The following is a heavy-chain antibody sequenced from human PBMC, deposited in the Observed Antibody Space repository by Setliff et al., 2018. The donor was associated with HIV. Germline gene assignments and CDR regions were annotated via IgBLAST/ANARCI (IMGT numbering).Heavy chain of an antibody. CDR3: ARDQGYYDSSGYYYVGDAFDI. CDR1: GYTFTGYY. D-gene: IGHD3-22*01. CDR2: INPNSGGT. J-gene: IGHJ3*02. Sequence: GASVKVSCKASGYTFTGYYMHWVRRAPGQGLEWMGWINPNSGGTNYAQRFQGRVTMTRDTSISTAYMELSRLRSDDTAVYYCARDQGYYDSSGYYYVGDAFDIWGQGTMVTVSS. V-gene: IGHV1-2*02.